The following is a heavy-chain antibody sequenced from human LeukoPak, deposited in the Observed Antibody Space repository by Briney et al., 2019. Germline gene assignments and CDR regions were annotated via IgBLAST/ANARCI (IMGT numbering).Heavy chain of an antibody. CDR2: INTSGSST. D-gene: IGHD2-8*01. CDR1: GYTFTNYY. CDR3: AGGTTNTKGAFDM. J-gene: IGHJ3*02. V-gene: IGHV1-46*01. Sequence: GASVNVSCKASGYTFTNYYIHWVRQAPGQGLEWMGIINTSGSSTSYAQKFQGRVTMTRDTSTSTVYMELSSLRSEDTAVYYCAGGTTNTKGAFDMWGQGTMVTVSS.